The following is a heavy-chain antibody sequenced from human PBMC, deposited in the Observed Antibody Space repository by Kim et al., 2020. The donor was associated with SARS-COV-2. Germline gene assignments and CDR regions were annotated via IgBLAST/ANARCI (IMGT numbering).Heavy chain of an antibody. J-gene: IGHJ4*02. V-gene: IGHV3-23*01. CDR3: AKDSILRVQPDRFDY. Sequence: GGSLRLSCAASGFTFSTYAMSWVCQAPGKGLEWVSAISGSGDRTYYADSVKGRFTISRDNSKNTLFLQMNSLRAEDTAVYYCAKDSILRVQPDRFDYWGQGTLVTVSS. D-gene: IGHD2-2*01. CDR1: GFTFSTYA. CDR2: ISGSGDRT.